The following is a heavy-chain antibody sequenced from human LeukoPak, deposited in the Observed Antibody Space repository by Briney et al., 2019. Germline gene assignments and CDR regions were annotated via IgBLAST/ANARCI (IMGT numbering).Heavy chain of an antibody. CDR2: IYPGDSDT. J-gene: IGHJ4*02. V-gene: IGHV5-51*01. CDR3: XXNXMVGATRSPFDY. D-gene: IGHD1-26*01. CDR1: GXXFXXYW. Sequence: GESLKIXCKGSGXXFXXYWIGXXXXXPGXXLEWMGIIYPGDSDTRYXPXFQGQVTISADKSISTAYLQWSSLKASDTAMYXCXXNXMVGATRSPFDYXXQGTLVTVSS.